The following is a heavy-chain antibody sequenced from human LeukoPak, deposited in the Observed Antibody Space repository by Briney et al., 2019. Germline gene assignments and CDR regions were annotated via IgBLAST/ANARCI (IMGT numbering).Heavy chain of an antibody. V-gene: IGHV3-21*04. CDR2: ISSSSSYI. CDR1: GFTFSRYW. Sequence: GGSLRLSCAASGFTFSRYWMSWVRQAPGKGLEWVSSISSSSSYIYHADSVKGRFTISRDNSKNTLYLQMNSLRAEDTAVYYCAKGVYSSGPTSDYWGQGTLVTVSS. D-gene: IGHD6-19*01. CDR3: AKGVYSSGPTSDY. J-gene: IGHJ4*02.